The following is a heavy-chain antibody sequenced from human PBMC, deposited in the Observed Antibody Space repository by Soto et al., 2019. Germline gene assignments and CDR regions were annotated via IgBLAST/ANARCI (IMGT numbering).Heavy chain of an antibody. Sequence: ASVKVSCKASGYTFTSYGISWVRQAPGQGLEWMGWISAYNGNTNYAQKLQGRVTMTTDTSTSTAYMELRSLRSGDTAVYYCARMSSYGDYDNWFDPWGQGTLVTVSS. CDR1: GYTFTSYG. D-gene: IGHD4-17*01. V-gene: IGHV1-18*01. CDR3: ARMSSYGDYDNWFDP. J-gene: IGHJ5*02. CDR2: ISAYNGNT.